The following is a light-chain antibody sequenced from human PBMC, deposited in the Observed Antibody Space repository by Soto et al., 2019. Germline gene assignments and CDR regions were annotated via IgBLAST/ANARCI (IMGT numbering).Light chain of an antibody. Sequence: QSALTQPASVSGSPGQSITISCTGTSSDVGGYNYVSWYQQHPGKAPKLIIYXXXNRPXXXXXXXXGSKSGNTASLTISGLQAEDEADYYCSSYTSSSTLVFGGGTKLTVL. J-gene: IGLJ2*01. CDR3: SSYTSSSTLV. CDR1: SSDVGGYNY. V-gene: IGLV2-14*03. CDR2: XXX.